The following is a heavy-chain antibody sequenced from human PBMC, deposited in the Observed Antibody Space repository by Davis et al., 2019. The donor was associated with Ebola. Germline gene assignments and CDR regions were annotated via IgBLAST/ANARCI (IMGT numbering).Heavy chain of an antibody. CDR3: ARGVHYRAYYYYGVDV. Sequence: PSETLSLTCGVYGGSFSGYYWSWIRQPPGKGLEWIGEINQGGGANYNPSLRSRVTISLDTSNYQFSLKLSSVTAADTAVYYCARGVHYRAYYYYGVDVWGKGTTVTVSS. CDR2: INQGGGA. CDR1: GGSFSGYY. V-gene: IGHV4-34*01. J-gene: IGHJ6*04. D-gene: IGHD3-10*01.